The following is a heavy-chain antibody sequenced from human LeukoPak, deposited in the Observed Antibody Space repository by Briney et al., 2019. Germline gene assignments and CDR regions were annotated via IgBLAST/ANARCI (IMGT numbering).Heavy chain of an antibody. Sequence: VASVKVSCKASGFTFSGYYMHWVRQAPGQGFEWMGWINPNSGGTNFAQKLQGRVTMTTDTSTSTAYMDLRSLRSDDTAMYYCARDGPGIAATAEHSFDYWGQGTLVTVSS. D-gene: IGHD6-13*01. J-gene: IGHJ4*02. CDR1: GFTFSGYY. V-gene: IGHV1-2*02. CDR2: INPNSGGT. CDR3: ARDGPGIAATAEHSFDY.